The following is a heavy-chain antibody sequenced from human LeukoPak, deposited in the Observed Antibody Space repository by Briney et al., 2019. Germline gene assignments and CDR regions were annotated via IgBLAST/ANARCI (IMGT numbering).Heavy chain of an antibody. Sequence: GGSLRLSCAASGFTFSTYSMNWVRQAPGKGLEWVSSISLSSTYIYYADSVKGRFTISRDNAKNSLYLQMSSLRAEDTAMYYCARDMSPRSAGACYSDYWGQGTLVTVSS. CDR2: ISLSSTYI. CDR1: GFTFSTYS. CDR3: ARDMSPRSAGACYSDY. D-gene: IGHD2-15*01. V-gene: IGHV3-21*01. J-gene: IGHJ4*02.